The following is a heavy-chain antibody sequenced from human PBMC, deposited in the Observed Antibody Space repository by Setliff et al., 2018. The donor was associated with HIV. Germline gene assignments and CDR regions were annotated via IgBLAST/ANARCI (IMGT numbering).Heavy chain of an antibody. Sequence: GASVKVSCKTTGGTFNIFSITWVRQAPGKGLEWVANIKEDESEKYYVDSVKGRFTISRDNAKKSLFLQMNSLRAEDTAVYYCVRDDRYLHRGSLVAGDAFDLWGQGTMVTVSS. V-gene: IGHV3-7*01. J-gene: IGHJ3*01. CDR3: VRDDRYLHRGSLVAGDAFDL. D-gene: IGHD1-26*01. CDR1: GGTFNIFS. CDR2: IKEDESEK.